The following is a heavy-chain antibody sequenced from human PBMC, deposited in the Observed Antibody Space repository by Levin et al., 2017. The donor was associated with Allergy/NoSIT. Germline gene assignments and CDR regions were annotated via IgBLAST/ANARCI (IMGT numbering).Heavy chain of an antibody. Sequence: GESLKISCSASGFTFSSYAMHWVRQAPGRGLEFVSAISSNGGSTYYADSVKGRFTISRDNSKNTLYLQMSSLRAEDTAVYYCVKDRDSSSWPRFDYWGQGTLVTVSS. V-gene: IGHV3-64D*06. D-gene: IGHD6-13*01. CDR3: VKDRDSSSWPRFDY. CDR1: GFTFSSYA. J-gene: IGHJ4*02. CDR2: ISSNGGST.